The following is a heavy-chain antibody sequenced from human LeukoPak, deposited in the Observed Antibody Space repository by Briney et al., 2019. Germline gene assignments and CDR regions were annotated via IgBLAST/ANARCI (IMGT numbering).Heavy chain of an antibody. D-gene: IGHD3-22*01. J-gene: IGHJ3*02. CDR3: ARGGKRITMIVVVMSWAFDI. CDR2: IFYSGST. V-gene: IGHV4-39*07. CDR1: GGSFSTSNYY. Sequence: SETLSLTCAVYGGSFSTSNYYWGWIRQPPGKGLEWIGNIFYSGSTYYSPSLKSRVTISLDTSRNQFSLKLSSVTAADTAVYYCARGGKRITMIVVVMSWAFDIWGQGTMVTVSS.